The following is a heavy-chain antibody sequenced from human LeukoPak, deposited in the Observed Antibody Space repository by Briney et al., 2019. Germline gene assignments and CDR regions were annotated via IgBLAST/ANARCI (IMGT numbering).Heavy chain of an antibody. Sequence: SETLSLTCTVSGDSISTYYWSWIRQPAGKGLEWIGRIYTSGSTNYNPSLKSRVTISVDTSKNQFSLKLSSVTAADTAVYYCARWLLEGDYFDYWGQGTLVTVSS. D-gene: IGHD3-22*01. V-gene: IGHV4-4*07. CDR3: ARWLLEGDYFDY. CDR2: IYTSGST. CDR1: GDSISTYY. J-gene: IGHJ4*02.